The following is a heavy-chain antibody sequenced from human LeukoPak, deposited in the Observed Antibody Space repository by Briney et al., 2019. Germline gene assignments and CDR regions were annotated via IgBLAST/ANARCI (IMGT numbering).Heavy chain of an antibody. Sequence: GESLKISCKGSGYSFTSYWIGWVRQMPGKGLEWMGIIYPGDSDTRYSPSFQGQVTISADKSISTAYLQWSSLKAPDTAMYYCASSSKGYCSGGSCPYYYYYGMDVWGQGTTVTVSS. CDR1: GYSFTSYW. CDR3: ASSSKGYCSGGSCPYYYYYGMDV. CDR2: IYPGDSDT. D-gene: IGHD2-15*01. J-gene: IGHJ6*02. V-gene: IGHV5-51*01.